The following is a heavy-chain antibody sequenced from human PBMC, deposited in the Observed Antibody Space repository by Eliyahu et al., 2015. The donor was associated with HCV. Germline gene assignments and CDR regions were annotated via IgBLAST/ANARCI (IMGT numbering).Heavy chain of an antibody. CDR3: AKERGRDSNYDSSPYYYYGMDV. J-gene: IGHJ6*02. V-gene: IGHV3-30*18. CDR1: GFTFSSYG. D-gene: IGHD4-11*01. CDR2: ISYDGSNK. Sequence: QVQLVESGGGVVQPGRSLRLSCAASGFTFSSYGMHWVRQAPGKGLEWVAVISYDGSNKYYADSVKGRFTISRDNSKNTLYLQMNSLRAEDTAVYYCAKERGRDSNYDSSPYYYYGMDVWGQGTTVTVSS.